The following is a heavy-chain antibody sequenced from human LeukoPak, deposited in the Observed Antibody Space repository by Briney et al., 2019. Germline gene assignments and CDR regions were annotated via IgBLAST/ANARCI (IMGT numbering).Heavy chain of an antibody. Sequence: PSETLSLTCAVYGGSFSGYYWSWIRQAPGKGLEWVSYISRSGNTIYYADSVKGRFTISRDNAKNSLFLQMNSLRAEDTAVYYCARARDGYNSLLDSDYWGQGTLVTVSS. V-gene: IGHV3-11*01. CDR2: ISRSGNTI. CDR3: ARARDGYNSLLDSDY. J-gene: IGHJ4*02. D-gene: IGHD5-24*01. CDR1: GGSFSGYY.